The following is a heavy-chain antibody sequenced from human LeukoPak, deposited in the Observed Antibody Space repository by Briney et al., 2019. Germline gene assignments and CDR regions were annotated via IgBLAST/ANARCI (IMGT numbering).Heavy chain of an antibody. Sequence: SETLSLTCTVSGGSISTYYWSWIRQPPGKGLEWIGSMYYSGGTYYNPSLKSRVTISIDTSRNQFSLKLNSVTAADTAVYYCARLVRYCSTNSCYPFDYWGQGTLVTVSS. CDR1: GGSISTYY. CDR2: MYYSGGT. J-gene: IGHJ4*02. V-gene: IGHV4-39*01. D-gene: IGHD2-2*01. CDR3: ARLVRYCSTNSCYPFDY.